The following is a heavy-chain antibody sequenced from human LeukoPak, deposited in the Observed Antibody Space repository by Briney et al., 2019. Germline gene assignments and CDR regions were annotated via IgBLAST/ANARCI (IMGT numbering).Heavy chain of an antibody. CDR2: ISAYTGNT. J-gene: IGHJ6*02. D-gene: IGHD6-13*01. CDR3: ARLEYSSSWYYYYGMDV. Sequence: ASVKVSCKASGYTFTSYGISWVRQAPGQGLEWMGWISAYTGNTNYAQKLQGRVTMTTDTSTSTAYMELRSLRSDDTAVYYCARLEYSSSWYYYYGMDVWGQGTTVTVSS. V-gene: IGHV1-18*01. CDR1: GYTFTSYG.